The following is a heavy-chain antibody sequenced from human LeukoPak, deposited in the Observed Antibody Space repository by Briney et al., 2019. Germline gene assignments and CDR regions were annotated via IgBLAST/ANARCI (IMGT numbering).Heavy chain of an antibody. CDR2: ISGSGGST. J-gene: IGHJ4*02. CDR1: GFTFSSYA. CDR3: AKGSLLWFGLDY. V-gene: IGHV3-23*01. D-gene: IGHD3-10*01. Sequence: GGSLRLSCAASGFTFSSYAMSWVRQAPGKGLEWVSAISGSGGSTYYADSVKGRFTISRDNPKNTLYLQMNSLRAEDTAVYYCAKGSLLWFGLDYWGQGTLVTVSS.